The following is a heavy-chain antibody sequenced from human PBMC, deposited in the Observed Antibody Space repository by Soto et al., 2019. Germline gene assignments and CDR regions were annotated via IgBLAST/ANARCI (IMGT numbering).Heavy chain of an antibody. J-gene: IGHJ4*02. CDR1: GCTFSSYA. Sequence: GGSLRLSCAASGCTFSSYAMSWVRQAPGKGLEWVSAISGSGGSTYYADSVKGRFTISRDNSKNTLYLQMNSLRAEDTAVYYCANTADDSSSPRFDYWGQGTLVTVSS. D-gene: IGHD3-22*01. CDR2: ISGSGGST. V-gene: IGHV3-23*01. CDR3: ANTADDSSSPRFDY.